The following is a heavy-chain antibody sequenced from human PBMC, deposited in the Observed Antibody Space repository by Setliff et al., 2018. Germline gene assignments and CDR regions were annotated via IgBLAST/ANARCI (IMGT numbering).Heavy chain of an antibody. D-gene: IGHD1-26*01. CDR1: GGTFSSYD. Sequence: SVKVSCKASGGTFSSYDINWVRQAPGQGLEWMGGIIPIFGTVNYAQKIQDTVSIRTDKSTSTAYMELSSLRSEDTAVYDCARERGERVGPTSYYYYMDVWGEGTPVTVSS. V-gene: IGHV1-69*05. CDR2: IIPIFGTV. J-gene: IGHJ6*03. CDR3: ARERGERVGPTSYYYYMDV.